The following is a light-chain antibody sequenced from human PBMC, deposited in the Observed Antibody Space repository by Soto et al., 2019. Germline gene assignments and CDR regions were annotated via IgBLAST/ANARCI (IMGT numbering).Light chain of an antibody. J-gene: IGKJ4*01. V-gene: IGKV4-1*01. CDR3: QQYYSAPLT. CDR1: KSILYSSKNKNY. CDR2: WGS. Sequence: DIGMTQSPDSLAVSLGETATINCKSSKSILYSSKNKNYLVWYQHKRGQPPNVLIYWGSTRASGVPDRFSGSGSGTDFTLTISRLQAEDVEVYYCQQYYSAPLTFGGGTKVDIK.